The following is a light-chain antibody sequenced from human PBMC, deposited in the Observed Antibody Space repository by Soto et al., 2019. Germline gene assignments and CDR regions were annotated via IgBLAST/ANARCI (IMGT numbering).Light chain of an antibody. CDR1: SSNIGSNT. CDR2: SSN. V-gene: IGLV1-44*01. CDR3: SSYTNINTRACV. Sequence: QTVVTQPPSASGTPGQRVTISCSGSSSNIGSNTVNWYQQLPGTAPKLLIYSSNQRPSGVPDRFSGSKSGNTASLTISGLQAEDEAEYYCSSYTNINTRACVFGTGTKLTVL. J-gene: IGLJ1*01.